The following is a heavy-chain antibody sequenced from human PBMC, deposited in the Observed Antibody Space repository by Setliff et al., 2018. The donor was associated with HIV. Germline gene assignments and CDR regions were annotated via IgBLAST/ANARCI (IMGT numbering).Heavy chain of an antibody. CDR1: GGSVSDYF. V-gene: IGHV4-59*04. CDR3: ARRSGWSLDY. Sequence: SETLSLTCTVSGGSVSDYFWNWIRQPPGKGLEWIGTIYHSGSTYYNPSLKSRVTISVDRSKNQFSLKLSSVTAADTAVYYCARRSGWSLDYWGQGTLVTVSS. J-gene: IGHJ4*02. D-gene: IGHD6-19*01. CDR2: IYHSGST.